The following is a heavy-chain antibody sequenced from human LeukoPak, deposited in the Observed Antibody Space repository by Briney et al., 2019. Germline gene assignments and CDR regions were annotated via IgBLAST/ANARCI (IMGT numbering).Heavy chain of an antibody. V-gene: IGHV3-53*01. Sequence: GGSLRLSCAASGFTVSSNYMSWVRQAPGKGLEWVSVIYSGGSTYYADSVKGRFTISRDNAKNSLYLQMNSLRAEDTAVYYCARDTRYYDFWSGRTEYFQHWGQGTLVTVSS. CDR1: GFTVSSNY. CDR2: IYSGGST. J-gene: IGHJ1*01. D-gene: IGHD3-3*01. CDR3: ARDTRYYDFWSGRTEYFQH.